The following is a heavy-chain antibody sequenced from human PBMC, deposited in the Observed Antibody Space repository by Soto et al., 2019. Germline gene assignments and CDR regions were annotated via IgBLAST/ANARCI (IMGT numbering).Heavy chain of an antibody. CDR1: GFTFSSYG. D-gene: IGHD1-7*01. CDR2: SSATGAGT. J-gene: IGHJ4*02. Sequence: PGGSLRLSCEVSGFTFSSYGMTWVRQAPGKGLEWVSLSSATGAGTYYADSVKGRFTISRDNSKNTLYLQMTSLRADDTAVYYCAKDRRAGGNYGFYSDFWGQGALVTVSS. V-gene: IGHV3-23*01. CDR3: AKDRRAGGNYGFYSDF.